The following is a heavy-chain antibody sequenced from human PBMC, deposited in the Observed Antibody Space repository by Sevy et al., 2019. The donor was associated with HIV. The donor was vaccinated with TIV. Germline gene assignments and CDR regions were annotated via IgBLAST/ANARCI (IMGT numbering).Heavy chain of an antibody. V-gene: IGHV3-30*03. D-gene: IGHD6-6*01. J-gene: IGHJ4*02. CDR2: ISFDGSNK. CDR1: GFTFGGYG. CDR3: TREGQGYSSSSGY. Sequence: GGSLRLSCAASGFTFGGYGMHWVRQAPGKGLEWVSLISFDGSNKDYADSVKGRFTIYRDNCKNTLYLQMNSLRAEDTAMYYCTREGQGYSSSSGYWGQGTLVTVSS.